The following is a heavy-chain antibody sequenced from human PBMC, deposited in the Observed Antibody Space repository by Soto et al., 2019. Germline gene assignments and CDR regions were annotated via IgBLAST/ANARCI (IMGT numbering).Heavy chain of an antibody. Sequence: SETLSLTCAVSGGSISSGGYSWSWIRQPPGKGLEWIGYIYHSGSTYYNPSLKSRVTISVDRSKNQFSLKLSSVTAADTAVYYCARGRHGKNYFDYWGQGTMVTVYS. J-gene: IGHJ4*02. V-gene: IGHV4-30-2*01. CDR2: IYHSGST. D-gene: IGHD1-26*01. CDR3: ARGRHGKNYFDY. CDR1: GGSISSGGYS.